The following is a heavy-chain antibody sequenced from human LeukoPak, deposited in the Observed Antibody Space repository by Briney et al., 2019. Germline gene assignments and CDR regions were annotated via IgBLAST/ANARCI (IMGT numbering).Heavy chain of an antibody. D-gene: IGHD3-22*01. J-gene: IGHJ4*02. V-gene: IGHV3-23*01. CDR3: AKGNYYDSSGYYYFDY. Sequence: PGGSLRLSCAASGFTFSSYAMSWVRQAPGKGLEWVSAISGSGGSTYYADSVKGRFTISRDNSKNTLYVQMNSLRAEDTAVYYCAKGNYYDSSGYYYFDYWGQGTLVTVS. CDR2: ISGSGGST. CDR1: GFTFSSYA.